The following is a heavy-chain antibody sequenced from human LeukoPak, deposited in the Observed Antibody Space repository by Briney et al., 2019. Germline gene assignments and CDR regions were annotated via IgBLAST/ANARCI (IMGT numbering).Heavy chain of an antibody. CDR1: GFIFSSYA. CDR3: ARDPNGDYIGAFDM. D-gene: IGHD4-17*01. J-gene: IGHJ3*02. Sequence: GGSLRLSCTTSGFIFSSYAMTWVRQTPGKGLEWVSSIRGVGTTEFYADSVKGRFTISRDNSKNTVALQMNSLRAEDTAVYYCARDPNGDYIGAFDMWGPGTMVTVSS. V-gene: IGHV3-23*01. CDR2: IRGVGTTE.